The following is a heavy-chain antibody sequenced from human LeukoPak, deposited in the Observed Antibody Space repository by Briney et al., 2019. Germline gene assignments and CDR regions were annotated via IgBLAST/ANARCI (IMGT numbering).Heavy chain of an antibody. CDR1: GGSFSGYY. Sequence: SETLSLTCAVYGGSFSGYYWSWIRQPPGKGLEWIGEINHGGSTNYNASSKSRGTISVGKSKNQLFLKLSSVTAADTAVYYCARAPARGGDFDYWGQGTLVTVSS. CDR3: ARAPARGGDFDY. CDR2: INHGGST. D-gene: IGHD2-21*01. J-gene: IGHJ4*02. V-gene: IGHV4-34*01.